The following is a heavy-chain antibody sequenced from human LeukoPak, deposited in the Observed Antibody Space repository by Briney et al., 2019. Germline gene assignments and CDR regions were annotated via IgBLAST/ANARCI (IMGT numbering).Heavy chain of an antibody. V-gene: IGHV3-66*01. Sequence: GGPLRLSCAASGFTVSSNYMSWVRQAPGKGLEWVSVIYSGGSTYYADSVKGRFTISRDNSKNTLYLQMNSLRAEDTAVYYCARDVASSSSRRGWFDPWGQGTLVTVSS. J-gene: IGHJ5*02. CDR3: ARDVASSSSRRGWFDP. D-gene: IGHD6-13*01. CDR1: GFTVSSNY. CDR2: IYSGGST.